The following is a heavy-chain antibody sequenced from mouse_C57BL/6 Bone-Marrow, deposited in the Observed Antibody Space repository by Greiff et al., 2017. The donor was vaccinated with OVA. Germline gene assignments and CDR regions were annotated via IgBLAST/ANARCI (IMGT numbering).Heavy chain of an antibody. CDR1: GYTFTEYT. D-gene: IGHD2-5*01. CDR3: ARHEGAYYSNRGYAMDY. Sequence: QVQLKESGAELVKPGASVKLSCKASGYTFTEYTIHWVKQRSGQGLEWIGWFYPGSGSIKYNEKFKDKATLTADKSSSTVYMELSRLTSEDSAVYFWARHEGAYYSNRGYAMDYWGQGTSVTVSS. J-gene: IGHJ4*01. CDR2: FYPGSGSI. V-gene: IGHV1-62-2*01.